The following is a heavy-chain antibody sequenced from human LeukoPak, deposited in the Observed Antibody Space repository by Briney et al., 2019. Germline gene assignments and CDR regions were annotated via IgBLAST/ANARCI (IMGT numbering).Heavy chain of an antibody. Sequence: GESLRLSCAASEFTFSSFWMHWVRQAPGKGLVWVSRINSDGSGIRYADSVKGRFTISRDNAKNTLYLQMNSLRAEDTAVYYCARERRTSGWYDAFDMRGQGTMVTASS. D-gene: IGHD6-19*01. CDR2: INSDGSGI. CDR1: EFTFSSFW. CDR3: ARERRTSGWYDAFDM. V-gene: IGHV3-74*01. J-gene: IGHJ3*02.